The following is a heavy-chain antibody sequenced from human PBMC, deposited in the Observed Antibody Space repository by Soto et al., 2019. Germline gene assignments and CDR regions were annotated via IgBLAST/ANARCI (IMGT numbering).Heavy chain of an antibody. Sequence: GESLKISCKGSGYSFTSYWISWVRQMPGKGLEWMGRIDPSDSYTNYSPSFQGHVTISADKSISTAYLQWSSLKASDTAMYYCARRGDSSSWYSDWFDPWGQGTLVTV. CDR3: ARRGDSSSWYSDWFDP. J-gene: IGHJ5*02. D-gene: IGHD6-13*01. V-gene: IGHV5-10-1*01. CDR2: IDPSDSYT. CDR1: GYSFTSYW.